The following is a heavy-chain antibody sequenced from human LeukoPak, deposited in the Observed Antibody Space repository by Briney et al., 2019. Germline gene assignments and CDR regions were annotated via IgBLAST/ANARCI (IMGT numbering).Heavy chain of an antibody. J-gene: IGHJ4*02. CDR2: INTGKGNT. D-gene: IGHD1/OR15-1a*01. CDR3: VRLTNYFDY. V-gene: IGHV1-3*04. CDR1: GYTFTSYA. Sequence: GASVKVSCKASGYTFTSYAIHWVRQAPGQRPEWLGWINTGKGNTRYSQNFQGRVTITRDTSASTAYMELSGLRSEDTAVYYCVRLTNYFDYWGQGILVTVSS.